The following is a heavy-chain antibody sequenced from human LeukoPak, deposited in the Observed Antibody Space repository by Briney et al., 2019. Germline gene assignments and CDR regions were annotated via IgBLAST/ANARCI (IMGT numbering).Heavy chain of an antibody. CDR1: GFTFNIYS. CDR2: ISGSGGST. D-gene: IGHD3-22*01. Sequence: GGSLRLSCAASGFTFNIYSMNWVRQAPGKGLEWVSSISGSGGSTYYADSVKGRFTISRDKSKNTVSLQMNSLRADDTAVYYCAKDRGYYDSSAYSDWGQGTLVTVSS. CDR3: AKDRGYYDSSAYSD. V-gene: IGHV3-23*01. J-gene: IGHJ4*02.